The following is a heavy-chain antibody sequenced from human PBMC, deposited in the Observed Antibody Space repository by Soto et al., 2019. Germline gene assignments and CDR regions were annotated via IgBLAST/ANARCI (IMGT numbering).Heavy chain of an antibody. CDR1: GFTFTDYS. CDR3: AKETKPLLGVGASSFDS. V-gene: IGHV3-48*02. D-gene: IGHD3-10*01. CDR2: ISASRTTI. J-gene: IGHJ4*02. Sequence: GGSLRLSCIVSGFTFTDYSLNWVRQAPGKGLEWLSYISASRTTIYYAGSVRGRFTVSRDNAKNSLYLQMNSLRDEDTAVYYCAKETKPLLGVGASSFDSWGPGILVTVSS.